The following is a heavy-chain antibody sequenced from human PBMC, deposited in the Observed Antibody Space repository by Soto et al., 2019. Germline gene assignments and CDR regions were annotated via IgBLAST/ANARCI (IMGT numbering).Heavy chain of an antibody. V-gene: IGHV4-4*07. Sequence: QVQLQESGPGLVKPSETLSLTCTVSGGSMGNYYWFWIRQFAGKELEWIGRVSSSGNTNDNPSLKSRATLSIDTSKNQFSLKLSSVTAADTAVYYCARADYDILTGSYAVDVWGQGITVTVSS. D-gene: IGHD3-9*01. CDR1: GGSMGNYY. J-gene: IGHJ6*02. CDR2: VSSSGNT. CDR3: ARADYDILTGSYAVDV.